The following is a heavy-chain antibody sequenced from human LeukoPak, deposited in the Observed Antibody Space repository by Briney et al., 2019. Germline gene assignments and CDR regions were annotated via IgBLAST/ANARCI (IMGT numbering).Heavy chain of an antibody. CDR2: ISGSGGST. D-gene: IGHD6-19*01. V-gene: IGHV3-23*01. CDR3: AKSLPEPRGRQWVWGQGRGNYYYYMDV. CDR1: GFTFSSYA. Sequence: PGGSLRLSCAASGFTFSSYAMSWVRQAPGKGLEWVSAISGSGGSTYYADSVKGRFTISRDKSKHTLYLQMNSLRSQDTAVYYCAKSLPEPRGRQWVWGQGRGNYYYYMDVWGKGTTVTVSS. J-gene: IGHJ6*03.